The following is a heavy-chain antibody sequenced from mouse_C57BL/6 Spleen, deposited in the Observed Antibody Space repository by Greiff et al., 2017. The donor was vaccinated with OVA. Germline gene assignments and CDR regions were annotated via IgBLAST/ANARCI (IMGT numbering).Heavy chain of an antibody. Sequence: EVKLMESGGGLVKPGGSLKLSCAASGFTFSDYGMHWFRQAPEKGLEWVAYIRSGSSTISYADTVTGRFPFSRDNAKNTLFLQMTSLRSEDTAMYYCARDYGGYYYAMDYWGQGTSVTVSS. CDR3: ARDYGGYYYAMDY. J-gene: IGHJ4*01. D-gene: IGHD1-1*01. CDR1: GFTFSDYG. V-gene: IGHV5-17*01. CDR2: IRSGSSTI.